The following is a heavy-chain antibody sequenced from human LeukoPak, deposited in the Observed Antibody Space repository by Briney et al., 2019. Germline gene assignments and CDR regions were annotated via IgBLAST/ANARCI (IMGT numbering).Heavy chain of an antibody. D-gene: IGHD3-10*01. J-gene: IGHJ3*02. V-gene: IGHV1-69*05. CDR3: ARLIGGAVIGDAFDI. CDR1: GGTFSSYA. CDR2: IIPIFGTA. Sequence: SVKVSCKASGGTFSSYAISWVRQAPGQGLEWMGGIIPIFGTANYAQKFQGRVTITTDESTSTAYMELSSLRSEDTAVYYCARLIGGAVIGDAFDIWGQGTMVTVSS.